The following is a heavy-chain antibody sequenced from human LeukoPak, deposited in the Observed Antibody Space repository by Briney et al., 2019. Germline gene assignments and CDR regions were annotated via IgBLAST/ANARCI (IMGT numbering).Heavy chain of an antibody. CDR2: IFYSGTT. V-gene: IGHV4-30-4*02. CDR1: GGSISSGDYY. J-gene: IGHJ5*02. Sequence: PSETLSLTCTVSGGSISSGDYYWSWIRQRPGKGLEWIGYIFYSGTTYYNPSLKSRVTISVDTSKNQFSLKLSSVTAADTAVYYCARWFGVCSSTSCYQGSNWFDPWGQGTLVTVSS. CDR3: ARWFGVCSSTSCYQGSNWFDP. D-gene: IGHD2-2*01.